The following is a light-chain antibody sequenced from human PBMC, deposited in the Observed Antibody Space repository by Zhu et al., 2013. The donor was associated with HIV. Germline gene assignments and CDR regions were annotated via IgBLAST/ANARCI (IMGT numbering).Light chain of an antibody. Sequence: EIVLTQSPGTLSLSPGERATLSCRASQSLSSSYLAWYQQKPGQAPRLLMYNASNRDTGIPDRISGSGSGTDFTLTISRLEPEDFAVYYCQQYGSSPYTFGQGTRVEIK. CDR1: QSLSSSY. J-gene: IGKJ2*01. CDR2: NAS. V-gene: IGKV3-20*01. CDR3: QQYGSSPYT.